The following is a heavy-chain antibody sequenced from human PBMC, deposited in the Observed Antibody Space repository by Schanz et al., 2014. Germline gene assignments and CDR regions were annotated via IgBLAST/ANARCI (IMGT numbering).Heavy chain of an antibody. CDR3: ARESSNDIVLVPGAVFDH. V-gene: IGHV3-64D*06. CDR2: ISHDGYST. CDR1: GFAFSSFA. J-gene: IGHJ4*02. Sequence: EVQLVQSGGGLVQPGGSLRLSCVASGFAFSSFAMTWVRQAPGRGLEYVSAISHDGYSTYYADSVKGRFTISRDNSKNTLYLQMSSLTTEDTAVYYCARESSNDIVLVPGAVFDHWGQGILVTVSS. D-gene: IGHD2-2*01.